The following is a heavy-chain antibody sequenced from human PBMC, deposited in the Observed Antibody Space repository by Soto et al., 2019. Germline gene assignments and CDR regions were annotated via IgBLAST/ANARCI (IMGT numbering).Heavy chain of an antibody. J-gene: IGHJ3*02. Sequence: QVQLVESGGGVVQPGRSLRLSCAASGFTFSSYAMHWVRQAPGKGLEWVAVISYDGSNKYYADSVKGRFTISRDNSKNKLYLQMNSLRAEDTAVYYCAREVSDCSGGSCYWFGAFDIWGQGTMVTVSS. CDR3: AREVSDCSGGSCYWFGAFDI. V-gene: IGHV3-30-3*01. CDR1: GFTFSSYA. D-gene: IGHD2-15*01. CDR2: ISYDGSNK.